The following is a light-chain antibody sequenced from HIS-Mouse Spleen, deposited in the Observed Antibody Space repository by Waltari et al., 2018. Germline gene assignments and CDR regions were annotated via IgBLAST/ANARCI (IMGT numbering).Light chain of an antibody. V-gene: IGLV3-10*01. J-gene: IGLJ2*01. Sequence: SYELTQPPSVSVSPGQTVRITCSGDAFPKKYGYWDQQKSGQAPVLGIYEDSKRPPGIPERFSGSSSGTMATLTISGAQVEDEADYYCYSTDSSGNHRVFGGGTKLTVL. CDR1: AFPKKY. CDR2: EDS. CDR3: YSTDSSGNHRV.